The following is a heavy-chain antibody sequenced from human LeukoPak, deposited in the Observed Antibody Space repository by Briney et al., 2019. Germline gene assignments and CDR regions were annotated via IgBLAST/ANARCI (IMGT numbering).Heavy chain of an antibody. CDR1: GGSISSSSYY. V-gene: IGHV4-39*01. J-gene: IGHJ4*02. CDR2: IYYSGST. D-gene: IGHD3-22*01. Sequence: SETLSLTCTVSGGSISSSSYYWGWIRQPPGKGLEWIGSIYYSGSTYYNPSLKSRVTISVDTSKNQFSLKLSSVTAADTAVYYCARYYDSSGYLDYWGQETLVTVSS. CDR3: ARYYDSSGYLDY.